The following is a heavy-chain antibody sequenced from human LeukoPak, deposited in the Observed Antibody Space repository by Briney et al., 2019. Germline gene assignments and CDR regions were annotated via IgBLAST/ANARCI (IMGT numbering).Heavy chain of an antibody. J-gene: IGHJ4*02. CDR1: GFTVRTNS. V-gene: IGHV3-53*01. Sequence: PGGSLRLSCAASGFTVRTNSMSWVRQAPGKGLEWVSVIYGGGSTYYADSVNGRFTISRDNSKNTLFLQMNSLRAEDTAVYYCAKAGPYYFDYWGQGTLVTVSS. CDR3: AKAGPYYFDY. CDR2: IYGGGST.